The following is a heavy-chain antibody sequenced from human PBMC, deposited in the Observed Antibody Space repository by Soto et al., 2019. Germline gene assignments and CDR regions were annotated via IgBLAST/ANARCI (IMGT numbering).Heavy chain of an antibody. Sequence: GGSLRLSCAASGLTFSSYGMHWVRQAPGKGLEWVAVISYDGSNKYYADSVKGRFTISRDNSKNTLYLQMNSLRAEDTTVYYCAKDRDYGDYVFYFDYWGQGTLVTVSS. CDR2: ISYDGSNK. CDR1: GLTFSSYG. D-gene: IGHD4-17*01. V-gene: IGHV3-30*18. CDR3: AKDRDYGDYVFYFDY. J-gene: IGHJ4*02.